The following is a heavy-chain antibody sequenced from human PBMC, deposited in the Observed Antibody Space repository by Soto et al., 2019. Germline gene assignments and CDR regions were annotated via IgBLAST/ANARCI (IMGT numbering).Heavy chain of an antibody. V-gene: IGHV4-30-4*01. CDR3: ARVRTIFGVVINSPYYYYGMDV. CDR2: IYYSGST. CDR1: GSSISSGDYY. D-gene: IGHD3-3*01. Sequence: SETLSLTCTVSGSSISSGDYYWSWIRQPPGKGLEWIGYIYYSGSTYYNPSLKSRVTISVDTSKNQFSLKLSSVTAADTAVYYCARVRTIFGVVINSPYYYYGMDVWGQGTSVTVSS. J-gene: IGHJ6*02.